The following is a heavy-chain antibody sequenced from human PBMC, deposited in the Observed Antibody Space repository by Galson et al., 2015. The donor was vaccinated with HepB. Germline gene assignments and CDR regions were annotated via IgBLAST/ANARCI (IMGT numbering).Heavy chain of an antibody. Sequence: PALVKPTQTLTLTCSCSGFSLTTSAMRVSWIRQPPGKALEWLARIDWDDKRFYSTSLRTRLTISKDTSKKQGVLTMSDMDPVDTATYFCARTSGYNYGDYYYYGMDVWGQGTTVTVS. V-gene: IGHV2-70*04. CDR2: IDWDDKR. J-gene: IGHJ6*02. CDR3: ARTSGYNYGDYYYYGMDV. CDR1: GFSLTTSAMR. D-gene: IGHD5-18*01.